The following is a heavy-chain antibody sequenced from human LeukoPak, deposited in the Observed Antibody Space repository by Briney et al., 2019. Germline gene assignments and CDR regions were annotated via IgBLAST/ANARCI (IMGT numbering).Heavy chain of an antibody. CDR1: GFTFSSYS. CDR3: AREVASYYDSSGSLNY. V-gene: IGHV3-7*01. Sequence: GGSLRLSCAASGFTFSSYSMNWVRQAPGKGLEWVANIKQDGSDKCYVDSVKGRFTISRDNAKNSLYLQMNSLRAEDTAVYYCAREVASYYDSSGSLNYWGQGTLVTVSS. J-gene: IGHJ4*02. D-gene: IGHD3-22*01. CDR2: IKQDGSDK.